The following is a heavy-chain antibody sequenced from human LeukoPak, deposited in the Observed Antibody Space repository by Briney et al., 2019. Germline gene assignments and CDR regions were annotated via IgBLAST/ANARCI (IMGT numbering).Heavy chain of an antibody. V-gene: IGHV4-4*02. Sequence: SETLSLTCAVSSGSISSSNWWSWVRQPPGEGLGWIGEIYHSGSTNYNPSLKSRVTISVDKSKNQFSLKLSSVTAADTAVYYCARSRGDSSGWYRADGDWGQGTLVTVSS. CDR3: ARSRGDSSGWYRADGD. CDR1: SGSISSSNW. J-gene: IGHJ4*02. CDR2: IYHSGST. D-gene: IGHD6-19*01.